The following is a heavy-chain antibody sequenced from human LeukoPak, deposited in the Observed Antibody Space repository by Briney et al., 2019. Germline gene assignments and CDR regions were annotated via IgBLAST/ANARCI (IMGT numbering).Heavy chain of an antibody. J-gene: IGHJ3*02. V-gene: IGHV1-3*01. CDR1: GYTFTNNA. D-gene: IGHD2-2*01. CDR2: INAGNGNT. CDR3: ARDIVVVPAAHVDAFDI. Sequence: ASVKVSCKASGYTFTNNAMHWVRQAPGQRLEWMGWINAGNGNTKYSQKFQGRVTITRDTSASTAYMELSSLRSEDTAVYYCARDIVVVPAAHVDAFDIWGQGTMVTVSS.